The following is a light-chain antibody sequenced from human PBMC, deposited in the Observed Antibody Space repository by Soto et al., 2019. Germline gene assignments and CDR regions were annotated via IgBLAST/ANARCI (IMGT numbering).Light chain of an antibody. CDR3: QTWGTGIEV. Sequence: QSVLTQSPSASASLGASVKLTCTLSSGHSSYTIAWHQQQPEKGPRYLMTLNSDGSHSTGDGIPDRFSGSSSGAERYLSISSLQSEDEADYYCQTWGTGIEVFGGGTKLTVL. J-gene: IGLJ3*02. V-gene: IGLV4-69*01. CDR1: SGHSSYT. CDR2: LNSDGSH.